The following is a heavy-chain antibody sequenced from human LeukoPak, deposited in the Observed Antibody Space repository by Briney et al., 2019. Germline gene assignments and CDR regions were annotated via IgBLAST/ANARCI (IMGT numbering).Heavy chain of an antibody. CDR2: IYYSGST. Sequence: SETLSLTCTVSGGSISSSSYYWGWIRQPPGKGLEWIGSIYYSGSTYYNPSLKSRVTISVDTSKNQFSLKLSSVTAADTAVYYCARGVESLWFGELLNWFDPWGQGTLVTVSS. CDR1: GGSISSSSYY. D-gene: IGHD3-10*01. J-gene: IGHJ5*02. V-gene: IGHV4-39*07. CDR3: ARGVESLWFGELLNWFDP.